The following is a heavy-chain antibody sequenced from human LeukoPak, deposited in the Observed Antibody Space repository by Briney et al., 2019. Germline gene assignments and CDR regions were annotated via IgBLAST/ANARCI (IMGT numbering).Heavy chain of an antibody. Sequence: KAGGSLTLSCAASGFTFNNVWMSWVRHAPGKGLELVGHLKSNTHGGTTDYAAPVKGRFTISRDDSKNTVYLQMNSLETEDTAVYYCTTDSYCGGECYSELDHWGQGTLVTVSS. CDR2: LKSNTHGGTT. V-gene: IGHV3-15*01. CDR3: TTDSYCGGECYSELDH. D-gene: IGHD2-21*01. J-gene: IGHJ5*02. CDR1: GFTFNNVW.